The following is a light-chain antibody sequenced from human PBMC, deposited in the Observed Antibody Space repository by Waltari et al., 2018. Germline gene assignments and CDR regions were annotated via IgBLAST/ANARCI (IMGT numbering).Light chain of an antibody. J-gene: IGLJ1*01. CDR2: DVS. V-gene: IGLV2-14*01. Sequence: QSALTQPASVSGSPGQSITISCTGTSSDVGGYNYVSLYQQHPGKAPKLMIYDVSKRPSGVLNRFSGSKSGNTASLTISGLQAEDEAEYYCSSYTSSSTLYVFGTGTKVTVL. CDR3: SSYTSSSTLYV. CDR1: SSDVGGYNY.